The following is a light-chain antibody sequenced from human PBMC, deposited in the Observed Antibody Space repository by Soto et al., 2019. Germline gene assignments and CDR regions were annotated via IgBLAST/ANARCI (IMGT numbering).Light chain of an antibody. CDR2: DVS. CDR3: SSYTSSSTLGV. J-gene: IGLJ2*01. Sequence: QSALTQPASVSGSPGQSITISCTGTSSDVGGYNYVSWYQQHPGKVPKLMIYDVSNRPSGVSNRLSGSKSGNTASLTISGLQAEDEADYYCSSYTSSSTLGVFGGGTKLTVL. CDR1: SSDVGGYNY. V-gene: IGLV2-14*01.